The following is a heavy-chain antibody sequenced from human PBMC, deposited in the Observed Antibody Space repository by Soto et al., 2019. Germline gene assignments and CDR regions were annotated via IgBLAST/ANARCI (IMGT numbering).Heavy chain of an antibody. V-gene: IGHV3-23*01. J-gene: IGHJ4*02. CDR1: GFTFSNYA. D-gene: IGHD6-13*01. CDR3: AKDQGSSWYEIDY. Sequence: EVQLLESGGGLVQPGGSLRLSCAASGFTFSNYAVTWVRQAPGKRLEWVSTISGSGGSTYYADSVKGRFTISRDNSKNTLYLQMNSLRAEDTAVYHCAKDQGSSWYEIDYWGQGTLVTVSS. CDR2: ISGSGGST.